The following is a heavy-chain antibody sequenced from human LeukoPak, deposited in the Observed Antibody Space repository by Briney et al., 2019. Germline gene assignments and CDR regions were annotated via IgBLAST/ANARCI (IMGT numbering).Heavy chain of an antibody. V-gene: IGHV4-4*07. CDR3: ARDSMTTVITPEFDF. CDR1: GGSISSYY. Sequence: SETLSLTCTVSGGSISSYYWSWIRQPAGKGLEWIGRISTSGSSNYNPSLKSRVTMSVDTSKNQFSLNLSSVTAADTAVYYCARDSMTTVITPEFDFWGQGTLVTVSS. J-gene: IGHJ4*02. D-gene: IGHD4-23*01. CDR2: ISTSGSS.